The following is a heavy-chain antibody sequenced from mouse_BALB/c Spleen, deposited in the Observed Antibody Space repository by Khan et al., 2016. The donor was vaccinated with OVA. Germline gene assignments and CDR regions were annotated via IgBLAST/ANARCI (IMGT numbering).Heavy chain of an antibody. CDR2: ISSGSSTI. Sequence: EVALVESGGGLVQPGGSRKLSCAASGFTFSNFGMHWVRQAPKKGLEWVAYISSGSSTIYYVDTVKGRFTISRDNPKNTLFLQMTSLRSEDTAIYYCARTGGNVHWYCDDWGAGTSVTVAA. D-gene: IGHD2-1*01. CDR1: GFTFSNFG. V-gene: IGHV5-17*02. J-gene: IGHJ1*01. CDR3: ARTGGNVHWYCDD.